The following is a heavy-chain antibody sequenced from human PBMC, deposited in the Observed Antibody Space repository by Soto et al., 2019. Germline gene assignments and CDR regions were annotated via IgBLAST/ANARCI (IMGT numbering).Heavy chain of an antibody. CDR1: GASISSGGYY. J-gene: IGHJ2*01. V-gene: IGHV4-31*03. CDR3: ARDGRGRGIAVAGRFWYFDL. Sequence: QVQLQESGPGLVKPSQTLSLTCTVSGASISSGGYYWNWIRQHPGKGLEWIWYIYYGGSTYYNPSLKSRVTISVDTSKNEFSLKLSSVTAADTAVYYCARDGRGRGIAVAGRFWYFDLWGRGTLVTVSS. D-gene: IGHD6-19*01. CDR2: IYYGGST.